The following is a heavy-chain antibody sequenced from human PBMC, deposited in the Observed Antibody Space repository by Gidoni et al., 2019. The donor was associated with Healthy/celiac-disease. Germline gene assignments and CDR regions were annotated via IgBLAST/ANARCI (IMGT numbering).Heavy chain of an antibody. V-gene: IGHV1-18*01. D-gene: IGHD3-22*01. CDR2: ISAYNGTT. Sequence: VQLVQSGAEVKKPGVSEKVSCKASGYTFTSYGTSWGRQAPGQGLEWMGWISAYNGTTSYAQKLQGRVTMTTDTSTSTAYMELRSLRSDNTAVYYCALSWETYYYDSSGYNPIDYWGQGTLVTVSS. J-gene: IGHJ4*02. CDR1: GYTFTSYG. CDR3: ALSWETYYYDSSGYNPIDY.